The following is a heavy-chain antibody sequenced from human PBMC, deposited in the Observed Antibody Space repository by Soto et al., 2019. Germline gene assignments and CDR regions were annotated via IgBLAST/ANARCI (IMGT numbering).Heavy chain of an antibody. Sequence: QVQLVQSGAEVKKPGSSVKVSSKASGGTFSSYTISWVRQAPGQGLEWMGRIIPILGIANYAQKFQGRVTITADKSTSTAYMELSSLRSEDTAVYYCARDGGYCSGGSCWDLHWFDPWGQGTLVTVSS. V-gene: IGHV1-69*08. CDR3: ARDGGYCSGGSCWDLHWFDP. J-gene: IGHJ5*02. CDR2: IIPILGIA. D-gene: IGHD2-15*01. CDR1: GGTFSSYT.